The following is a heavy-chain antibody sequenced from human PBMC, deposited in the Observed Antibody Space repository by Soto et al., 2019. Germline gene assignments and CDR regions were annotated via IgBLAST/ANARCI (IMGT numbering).Heavy chain of an antibody. V-gene: IGHV3-21*01. D-gene: IGHD3-22*01. CDR1: GFTFSLYS. CDR2: ITSSSSYI. J-gene: IGHJ4*02. Sequence: PGESLKISCAASGFTFSLYSMIWVRQAPGKGLEWVASITSSSSYIYYEDSLKGRFTISRDNAKNSLFLQPDSLRAEDTAVYFCVRARSTDSRPDYWGQGTLVTVSS. CDR3: VRARSTDSRPDY.